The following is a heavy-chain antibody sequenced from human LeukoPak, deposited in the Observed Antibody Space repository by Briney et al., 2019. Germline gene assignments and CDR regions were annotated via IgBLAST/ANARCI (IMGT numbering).Heavy chain of an antibody. Sequence: GRSLRLSCAASGFTFSSYAMHWVRQAPGKGLEWVAVISYDGSNKYYADSVKGRFTISRDNSKNTLYLQMNSLRAEDTAVYYCARLSCSSTSCYGGVDYWGQRRLATVSS. CDR2: ISYDGSNK. CDR1: GFTFSSYA. J-gene: IGHJ4*02. D-gene: IGHD2-2*01. CDR3: ARLSCSSTSCYGGVDY. V-gene: IGHV3-30-3*01.